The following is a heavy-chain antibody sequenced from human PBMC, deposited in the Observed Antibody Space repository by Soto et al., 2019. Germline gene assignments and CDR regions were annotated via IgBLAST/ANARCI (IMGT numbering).Heavy chain of an antibody. CDR2: IRYDGSNK. CDR3: ARDRTFYGSGSKGMDF. V-gene: IGHV3-30*02. J-gene: IGHJ6*02. CDR1: GVTFSSYG. D-gene: IGHD3-10*01. Sequence: GGALRLSCVTSGVTFSSYGMHWVRQAPGKGLEWLAIIRYDGSNKYYGDSVKGRFTISRDNSNSTLYLEMNNLRAEDTAVYYCARDRTFYGSGSKGMDFWGRGTTVTVSS.